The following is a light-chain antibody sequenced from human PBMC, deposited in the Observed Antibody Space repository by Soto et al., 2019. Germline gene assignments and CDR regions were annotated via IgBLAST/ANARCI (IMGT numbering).Light chain of an antibody. V-gene: IGKV3-20*01. CDR1: QSIRSNF. Sequence: ENVLTQSPGTLSVSPGERATLSCRASQSIRSNFLAWYQHKPGQAPRLLLYGASNRATGIPDRFSASGSGTDFTLTISRLETEDVGVYYCQLSGTSPATVGQGTKVDSK. CDR3: QLSGTSPAT. CDR2: GAS. J-gene: IGKJ1*01.